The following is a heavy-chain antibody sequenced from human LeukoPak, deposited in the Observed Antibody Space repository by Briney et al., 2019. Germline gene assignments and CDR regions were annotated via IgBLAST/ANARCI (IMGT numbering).Heavy chain of an antibody. V-gene: IGHV1-69*13. D-gene: IGHD3-10*01. Sequence: ASVKVSCKASGYTFTSYAISWVRQAPGQGLEWMGGIIPIFGTANYAQKFQGRVTITADESTSTAYMELSSLRSEDTAVYYCARAVDYYGSGSSKNYYYGMDVWGQGTTVTVSS. CDR3: ARAVDYYGSGSSKNYYYGMDV. CDR1: GYTFTSYA. CDR2: IIPIFGTA. J-gene: IGHJ6*02.